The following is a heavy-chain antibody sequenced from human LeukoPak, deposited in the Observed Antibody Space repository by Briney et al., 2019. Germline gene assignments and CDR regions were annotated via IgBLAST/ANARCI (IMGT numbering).Heavy chain of an antibody. D-gene: IGHD6-6*01. Sequence: SVKGRFTISRDSSKSTLYLQMSSLTTEDAAVYYCARGDYSRSFSRNYYYYGMDVWGRGTTVTVSS. CDR3: ARGDYSRSFSRNYYYYGMDV. J-gene: IGHJ6*02. V-gene: IGHV3-30*15.